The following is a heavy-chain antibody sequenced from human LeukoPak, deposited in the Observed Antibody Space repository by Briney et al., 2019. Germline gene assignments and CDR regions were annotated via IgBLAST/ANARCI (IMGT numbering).Heavy chain of an antibody. V-gene: IGHV1-18*01. D-gene: IGHD6-13*01. J-gene: IGHJ5*02. CDR3: ARDLGAWYSSSWKGFDP. CDR2: ISAYNGNT. CDR1: GYTFTSYG. Sequence: ASVKVSCKASGYTFTSYGISWVRQAPGQGLEWMGWISAYNGNTNYAQKLQGRVTMTTDTSTSTAYMELRGLRSDDTAVYYCARDLGAWYSSSWKGFDPWGQGTLVTVSS.